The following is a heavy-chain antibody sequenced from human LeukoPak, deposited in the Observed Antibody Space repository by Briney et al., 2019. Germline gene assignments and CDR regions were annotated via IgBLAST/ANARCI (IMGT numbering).Heavy chain of an antibody. Sequence: PGGSLRLSCAASGLTFSNYAMTWVRQAPGRGLEWVSAISTNGDRTYYADSVKGRFTISRDNSKNTLYLQMNSLRAEDTAVYYCAKVGIYDPKDGIDYWGQGTLVTVSS. CDR3: AKVGIYDPKDGIDY. D-gene: IGHD2/OR15-2a*01. CDR1: GLTFSNYA. CDR2: ISTNGDRT. V-gene: IGHV3-23*01. J-gene: IGHJ4*02.